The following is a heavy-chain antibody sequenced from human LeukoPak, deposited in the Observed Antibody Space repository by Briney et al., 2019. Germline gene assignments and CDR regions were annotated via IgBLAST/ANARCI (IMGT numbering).Heavy chain of an antibody. V-gene: IGHV1-69*04. CDR3: ARDRKAATIISDAFDI. CDR1: GGTFSSYA. CDR2: IIPILGIA. J-gene: IGHJ3*02. D-gene: IGHD5-12*01. Sequence: ASVKVSCKASGGTFSSYAISWVRQAPGQGLEWMGRIIPILGIANYAQKFQGRVTITADKSTSTAYMELSSLRSEDTAVYYCARDRKAATIISDAFDIRGQGTMVTVSS.